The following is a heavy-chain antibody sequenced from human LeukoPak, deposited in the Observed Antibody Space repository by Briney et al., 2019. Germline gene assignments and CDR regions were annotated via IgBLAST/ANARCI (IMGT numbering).Heavy chain of an antibody. CDR1: GGTFSSYA. D-gene: IGHD6-25*01. Sequence: ASVKVSCKASGGTFSSYAISWVRQAPGQGLEWMGRIIPILGIANYAQKFQGRVTITADKSTSTAYMELSSLRSEDTAVYYCASVRDLQRLAPFWYYGMDVWGQGTTVTVSS. CDR3: ASVRDLQRLAPFWYYGMDV. J-gene: IGHJ6*02. CDR2: IIPILGIA. V-gene: IGHV1-69*04.